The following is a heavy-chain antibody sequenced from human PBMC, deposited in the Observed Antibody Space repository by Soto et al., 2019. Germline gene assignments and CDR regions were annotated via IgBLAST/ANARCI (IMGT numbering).Heavy chain of an antibody. CDR2: IYWDDDK. CDR3: VRRQTAFDS. Sequence: QITLKESGPTLVKPTQTLTLTCTFSGFSLSTSGVGVGWIRQPPGKALDWLALIYWDDDKRYSPSLESRLTITKDTSKNQVVLTMTNMDPVDTATYYCVRRQTAFDSWGQGTLVTVSS. CDR1: GFSLSTSGVG. J-gene: IGHJ4*02. V-gene: IGHV2-5*02.